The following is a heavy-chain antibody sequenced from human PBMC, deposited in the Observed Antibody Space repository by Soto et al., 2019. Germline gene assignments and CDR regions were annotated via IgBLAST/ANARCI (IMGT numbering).Heavy chain of an antibody. CDR2: IYYSGST. CDR1: GGSISSSSYY. J-gene: IGHJ6*01. CDR3: ARQRTERGYSYGRYYYYYGMDV. D-gene: IGHD5-18*01. Sequence: QLQLQESGPGLVKPSETLSLTCTVSGGSISSSSYYWGWIRQPPGKGLEWIGSIYYSGSTYYNPSLKSRVTISVDTSKNQFSLKLSSVTAADTAVYYCARQRTERGYSYGRYYYYYGMDVW. V-gene: IGHV4-39*01.